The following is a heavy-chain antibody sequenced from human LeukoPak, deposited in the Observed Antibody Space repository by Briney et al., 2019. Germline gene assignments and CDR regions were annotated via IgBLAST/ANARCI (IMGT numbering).Heavy chain of an antibody. J-gene: IGHJ3*02. V-gene: IGHV3-30*02. D-gene: IGHD1-26*01. CDR1: GFTFSNYG. Sequence: GGSLRLSCVASGFTFSNYGMHWVRQAPGKGLEWVAFLRYDGNNTYYADSVKGRFTISRDNSKNTLYLQMNSLRAEDTAVYYCATGSIVGSRNDAFDIWAKGQWSPSLQ. CDR2: LRYDGNNT. CDR3: ATGSIVGSRNDAFDI.